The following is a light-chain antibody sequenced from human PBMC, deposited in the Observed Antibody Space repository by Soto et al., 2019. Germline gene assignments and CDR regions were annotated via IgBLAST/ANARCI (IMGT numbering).Light chain of an antibody. Sequence: EIVLTQSPGTLSLSPGERATLSCRASQSVSSNYLAWYRRKPGQAPSLLIYGASTRATGIPGRFSGSGSGTDVTLNITRLEPEDFAVYYCQQYGSSPPTFDQVTKVAI. CDR1: QSVSSNY. J-gene: IGKJ1*01. CDR3: QQYGSSPPT. V-gene: IGKV3-20*01. CDR2: GAS.